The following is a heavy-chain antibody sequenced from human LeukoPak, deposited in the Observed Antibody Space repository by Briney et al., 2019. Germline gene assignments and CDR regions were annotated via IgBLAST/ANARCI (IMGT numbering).Heavy chain of an antibody. D-gene: IGHD3-3*01. CDR3: AKSQSRLRFLEWLLFSNWFDP. V-gene: IGHV3-74*01. J-gene: IGHJ5*02. CDR2: IKNDGSIT. CDR1: GFAFSNYW. Sequence: GGSLRLSCAASGFAFSNYWMHWVRQAPGKGPVWVSRIKNDGSITNYADSVKGRFTISRDNAKNTLYLQMNSLRAEDTAVYYCAKSQSRLRFLEWLLFSNWFDPWGQGTLVTVSS.